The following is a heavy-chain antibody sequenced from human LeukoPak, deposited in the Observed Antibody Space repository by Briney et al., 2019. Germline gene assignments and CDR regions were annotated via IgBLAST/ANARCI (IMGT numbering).Heavy chain of an antibody. CDR3: ARPGYCSGGSCYSYYYYGMDV. V-gene: IGHV4-39*01. J-gene: IGHJ6*02. Sequence: PSETLSLTCTVSGGSISSSSYYWGWIRQPPGKGLEWIGSIYYSGSTYYNPSLKSRVTISVDTSKNQFSLKLSSVTAADTAVYYCARPGYCSGGSCYSYYYYGMDVWGQGTTVTVSS. CDR1: GGSISSSSYY. CDR2: IYYSGST. D-gene: IGHD2-15*01.